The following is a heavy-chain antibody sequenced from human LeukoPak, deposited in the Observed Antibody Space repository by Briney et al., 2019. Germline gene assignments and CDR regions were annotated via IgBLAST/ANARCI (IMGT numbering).Heavy chain of an antibody. J-gene: IGHJ4*02. CDR1: GFTFSSYS. CDR3: ARGEVGATDY. D-gene: IGHD1-26*01. CDR2: ISSSSSYI. V-gene: IGHV3-21*01. Sequence: GGSLRLSCAASGFTFSSYSVNWVRQAPGKGLEWVSPISSSSSYIYYADSVKGRFTISRDNAKNTLYLQMNSLRAEDTAVYYCARGEVGATDYWGQGTLVTVSS.